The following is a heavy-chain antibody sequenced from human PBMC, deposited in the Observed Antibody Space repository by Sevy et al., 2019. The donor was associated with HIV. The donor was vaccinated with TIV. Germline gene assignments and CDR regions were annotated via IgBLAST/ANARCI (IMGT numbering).Heavy chain of an antibody. CDR2: ITSSSDYI. CDR3: ARDRRTLNYYASSGYNYYFDY. J-gene: IGHJ4*02. V-gene: IGHV3-21*01. D-gene: IGHD3-22*01. CDR1: GFTFSNYN. Sequence: GGSLRLSCAASGFTFSNYNMNWVRQAPWKGLEWVSSITSSSDYIYDADSVKGRFTISRDNAKNSLYLQMNSLRAEDTAVYYCARDRRTLNYYASSGYNYYFDYWGQGTLVTVSS.